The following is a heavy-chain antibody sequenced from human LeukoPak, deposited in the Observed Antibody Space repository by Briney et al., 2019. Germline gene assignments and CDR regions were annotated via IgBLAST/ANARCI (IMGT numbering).Heavy chain of an antibody. V-gene: IGHV4-59*01. CDR1: GGSISSYY. D-gene: IGHD4-17*01. CDR3: ARGISAYGDDAHFDY. CDR2: IYYSGST. J-gene: IGHJ4*02. Sequence: SETLSLTCTVSGGSISSYYWSWIRQPPGKGLEWIGYIYYSGSTNYNPSLKSRVTISVDTSKNQFSLKLSSVTAADTAVYYCARGISAYGDDAHFDYWGQGTLVTVSS.